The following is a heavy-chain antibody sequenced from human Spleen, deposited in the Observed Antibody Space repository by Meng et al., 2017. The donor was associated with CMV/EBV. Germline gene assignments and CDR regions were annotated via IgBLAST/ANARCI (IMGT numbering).Heavy chain of an antibody. CDR2: IRYDGINK. V-gene: IGHV3-30*02. D-gene: IGHD6-13*01. J-gene: IGHJ4*02. CDR3: AKVDSGSWYRGFFDY. CDR1: GFTFSDYG. Sequence: GESLKISCAASGFTFSDYGMHWVRQAPGKGLEWVAFIRYDGINKYYSDSVKGRFTISRDNFKNTLYLQMNSLRAEDTAVYYCAKVDSGSWYRGFFDYWGQGMVVTVSS.